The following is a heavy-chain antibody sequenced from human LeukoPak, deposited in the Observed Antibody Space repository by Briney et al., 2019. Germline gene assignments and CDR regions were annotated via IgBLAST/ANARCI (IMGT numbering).Heavy chain of an antibody. CDR3: ARVKSEGYCSGGSCSAFDY. J-gene: IGHJ4*02. CDR1: GGSFSGYY. CDR2: INHSGST. D-gene: IGHD2-15*01. V-gene: IGHV4-34*01. Sequence: SETLSLTCAVYGGSFSGYYWSWIRQPPGKGLEWIGEINHSGSTNYNPSLKSRVTISVDTSKNQFSLKLSSVTAADTAVYYCARVKSEGYCSGGSCSAFDYWGQGTLVAVSS.